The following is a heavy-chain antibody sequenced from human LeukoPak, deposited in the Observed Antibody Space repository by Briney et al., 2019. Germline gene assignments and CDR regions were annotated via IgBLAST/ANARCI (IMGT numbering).Heavy chain of an antibody. J-gene: IGHJ5*02. CDR2: IYYSGST. V-gene: IGHV4-4*02. CDR1: GFTFSNAW. D-gene: IGHD3-22*01. CDR3: ARDSSRITMIVVVPKNWFDP. Sequence: GSLRLSCAASGFTFSNAWMSWVRQAPGKGLEWIGSIYYSGSTYYNPSLKSRVTISVDTSKNQFSLKLSSVTAADTAVYYCARDSSRITMIVVVPKNWFDPWGQGTLVTVSS.